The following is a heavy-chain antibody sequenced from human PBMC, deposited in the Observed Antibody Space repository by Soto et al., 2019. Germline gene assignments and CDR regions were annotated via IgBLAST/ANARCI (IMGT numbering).Heavy chain of an antibody. J-gene: IGHJ4*02. D-gene: IGHD6-19*01. Sequence: GGSLRLSCEVSGFPFSSYGMHWVRQAPGKGLEWVAFISYDGSNKDYADSVKGRFTISRDNSKNTLYLQMNSLRVEDTAVYYCARINLYSSVFLDYWGQGTLVTVSS. V-gene: IGHV3-30*03. CDR2: ISYDGSNK. CDR3: ARINLYSSVFLDY. CDR1: GFPFSSYG.